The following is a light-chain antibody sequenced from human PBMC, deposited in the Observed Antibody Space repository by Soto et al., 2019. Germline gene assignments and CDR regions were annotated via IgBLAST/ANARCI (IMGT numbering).Light chain of an antibody. CDR3: QQSYSTPRT. V-gene: IGKV1-39*01. CDR2: AAF. J-gene: IGKJ1*01. Sequence: DIQMTQPPSSLSASVGDRVTIACRTSQSISNYLNWYQQKPGKAPKLLIYAAFSLQSGVPSRFSGSGSGTEFTLTISSLQAEDFATYYCQQSYSTPRTFGQGTKVDIK. CDR1: QSISNY.